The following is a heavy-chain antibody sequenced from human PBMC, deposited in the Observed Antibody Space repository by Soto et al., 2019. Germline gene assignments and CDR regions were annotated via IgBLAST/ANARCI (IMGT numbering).Heavy chain of an antibody. CDR2: IYYSGTT. D-gene: IGHD3-22*01. J-gene: IGHJ5*02. CDR3: ARSNSGYYKWFDP. V-gene: IGHV4-30-4*01. CDR1: GGSISSGDYY. Sequence: SETLSLASTVSGGSISSGDYYWSWIRQPPGKGLEWIGYIYYSGTTYCNPSLKSRVAISVDTSKNHFSLKLSSVTAADTAIYYCARSNSGYYKWFDPWGQGTLVTVSS.